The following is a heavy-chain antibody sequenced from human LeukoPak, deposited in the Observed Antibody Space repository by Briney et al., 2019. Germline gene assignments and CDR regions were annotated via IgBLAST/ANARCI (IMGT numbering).Heavy chain of an antibody. CDR3: AKARGVGASHYMDV. CDR1: GFPISSYA. D-gene: IGHD1-26*01. J-gene: IGHJ6*03. Sequence: GGSLRLSCAASGFPISSYAMSWVRQAPGKGLEWGSGVSGSGGSTYYADSVKGRFTISRDNSKNTLYLQMNSLRAEDTAVYYCAKARGVGASHYMDVWGKGTTVTVSS. CDR2: VSGSGGST. V-gene: IGHV3-23*01.